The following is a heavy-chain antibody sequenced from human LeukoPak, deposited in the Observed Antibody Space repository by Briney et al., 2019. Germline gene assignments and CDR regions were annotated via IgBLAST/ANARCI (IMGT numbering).Heavy chain of an antibody. V-gene: IGHV4-34*01. D-gene: IGHD2-15*01. CDR3: ASIVVAAAAIDY. Sequence: SETLSLTCAVYGGSFSGYYWSWIRQPPGKGLEWIGEINHSGSTNYNPSLKSRVTISVDTSKNQFSLKLSSVTAADTAVYYCASIVVAAAAIDYWGQGTLVTVSS. J-gene: IGHJ4*02. CDR1: GGSFSGYY. CDR2: INHSGST.